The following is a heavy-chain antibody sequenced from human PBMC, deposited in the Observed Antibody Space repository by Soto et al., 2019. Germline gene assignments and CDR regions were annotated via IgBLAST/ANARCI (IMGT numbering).Heavy chain of an antibody. CDR2: IYWDDDK. V-gene: IGHV2-5*02. Sequence: QITLKESGPTLVKPTQTLTLTCTFSGFSLSTSGVGVGWLRQPPGKALEWLALIYWDDDKRYRPSLKSRLTITKNTSKNQGVLTMTKMDPVDTATYHCAHRRVDITMIVVGFDPWGQGTLVTVSS. CDR1: GFSLSTSGVG. J-gene: IGHJ5*02. CDR3: AHRRVDITMIVVGFDP. D-gene: IGHD3-22*01.